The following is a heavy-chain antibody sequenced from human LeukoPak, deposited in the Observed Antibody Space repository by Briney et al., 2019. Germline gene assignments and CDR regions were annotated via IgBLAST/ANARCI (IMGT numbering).Heavy chain of an antibody. Sequence: GGSLRLSCAASGFTFSNYYMSWIRQAPGKGLEWLSYISSSGDMKYYSDSVKGRFTISRDNARNSLSLQMSSLRAEDTGVYYCARHPVAGTFDYWGQGTLVTVSS. CDR3: ARHPVAGTFDY. CDR2: ISSSGDMK. V-gene: IGHV3-11*04. D-gene: IGHD6-19*01. J-gene: IGHJ4*02. CDR1: GFTFSNYY.